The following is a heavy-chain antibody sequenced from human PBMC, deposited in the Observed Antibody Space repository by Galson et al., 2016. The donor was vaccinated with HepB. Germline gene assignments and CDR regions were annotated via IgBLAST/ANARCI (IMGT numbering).Heavy chain of an antibody. Sequence: SETLSLTCTVSGGSISSGGYSWSWIRQPPGKGLEWIGYIYDSGSTYYNPSLKSRLTISVDRSKNQFSLKLSSVTAADTAVYYCARGGRDDAFDIWGQGTMATVSS. CDR3: ARGGRDDAFDI. J-gene: IGHJ3*02. CDR1: GGSISSGGYS. CDR2: IYDSGST. V-gene: IGHV4-30-2*01.